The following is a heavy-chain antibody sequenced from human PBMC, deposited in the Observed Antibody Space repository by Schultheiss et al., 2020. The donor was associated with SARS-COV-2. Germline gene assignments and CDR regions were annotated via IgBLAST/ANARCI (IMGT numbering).Heavy chain of an antibody. CDR2: INHSGST. V-gene: IGHV4-39*07. Sequence: SETLSLTCTVSGGSISSGDYYWSWIRQPPGKGLEWIGEINHSGSTNYNPSLKSRVTISVDTSKNQFSLKLSSVTAADTAVYYCARGSWKSNWFDPWGQGTLVTVSS. D-gene: IGHD3-10*01. CDR1: GGSISSGDYY. CDR3: ARGSWKSNWFDP. J-gene: IGHJ5*02.